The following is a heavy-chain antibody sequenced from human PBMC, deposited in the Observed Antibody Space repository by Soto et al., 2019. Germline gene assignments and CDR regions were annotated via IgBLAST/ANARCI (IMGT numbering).Heavy chain of an antibody. D-gene: IGHD3-9*01. J-gene: IGHJ4*02. CDR2: IYPGDSDT. CDR1: GYSFTSYW. V-gene: IGHV5-51*01. Sequence: GESLKISCKGSGYSFTSYWIGWVRQMPGKGLEWMGIIYPGDSDTRYSPSFQGQVTISADKSISTAYLQWSSLKASDTAMYYCARLCRRGVLQYFDWNWYFDYWGQGTLVTVSS. CDR3: ARLCRRGVLQYFDWNWYFDY.